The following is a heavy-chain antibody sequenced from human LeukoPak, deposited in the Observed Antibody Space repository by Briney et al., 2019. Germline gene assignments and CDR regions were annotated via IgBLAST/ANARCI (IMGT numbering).Heavy chain of an antibody. J-gene: IGHJ6*03. CDR2: INPNSGGT. CDR1: GYTFTGYY. CDR3: ARERTIFGVVYYYMDV. Sequence: ASVKVSCKASGYTFTGYYMHWVRQAPGQGLEWMGWINPNSGGTNYAQKFQGRVTMTRDTSISTAYMELSRLRSDDTAVYYCARERTIFGVVYYYMDVWGKGTTVTVSS. V-gene: IGHV1-2*02. D-gene: IGHD3-3*01.